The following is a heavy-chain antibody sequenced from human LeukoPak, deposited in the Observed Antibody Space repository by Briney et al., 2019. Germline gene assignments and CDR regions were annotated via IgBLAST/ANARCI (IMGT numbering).Heavy chain of an antibody. V-gene: IGHV4-34*01. J-gene: IGHJ3*02. CDR3: ARGGYTAGAFDI. CDR1: GGSLSGYY. D-gene: IGHD3-16*02. Sequence: PSETLSLTCAVYGGSLSGYYWSWIRQPPGKGLEWIGEINHSGSTNYNPSLKSRVTMSVDTSKNQFSLKMSSVTAADTAVYYCARGGYTAGAFDIWGQGTMVTVSS. CDR2: INHSGST.